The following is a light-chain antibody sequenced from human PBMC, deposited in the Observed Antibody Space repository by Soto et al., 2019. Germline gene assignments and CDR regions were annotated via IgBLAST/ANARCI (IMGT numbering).Light chain of an antibody. Sequence: QSALTQPPSVSGSPGQSVTISCTGTSSDVGSYNRVSWYQQPPGTAPKLMIYEVSNRPSGAPDRFSGSKSGNTASLTISGLQAEYEADYYCCLYTSSRTYVFGTGTKLTVL. J-gene: IGLJ1*01. V-gene: IGLV2-18*01. CDR3: CLYTSSRTYV. CDR1: SSDVGSYNR. CDR2: EVS.